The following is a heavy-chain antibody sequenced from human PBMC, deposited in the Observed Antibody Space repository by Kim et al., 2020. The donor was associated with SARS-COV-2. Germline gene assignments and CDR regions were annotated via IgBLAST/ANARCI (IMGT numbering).Heavy chain of an antibody. V-gene: IGHV4-39*01. Sequence: SETLSLTCTVSGGSISSSSYYWGWIRQPPGKGLEWIGSIYYSGSTYYNPSLKSRVTISVDTSKNQFSLKLSSVTAADTAVYYCARQVWFGELIFFDYWG. J-gene: IGHJ4*01. CDR1: GGSISSSSYY. CDR3: ARQVWFGELIFFDY. D-gene: IGHD3-10*01. CDR2: IYYSGST.